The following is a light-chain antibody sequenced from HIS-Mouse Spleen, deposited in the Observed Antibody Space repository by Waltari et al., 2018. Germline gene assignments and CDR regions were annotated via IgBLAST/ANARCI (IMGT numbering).Light chain of an antibody. Sequence: EIVLTQSPGTLSLSPGEGATLSCRASQSVSSSYLAWYQQKPGQAPRLLISGASSRATGIPDRFSGSGSGTDFTLTISRLEPEDFAVYYCQQYGSSSALTFGGGTKVEIK. V-gene: IGKV3-20*01. CDR3: QQYGSSSALT. CDR1: QSVSSSY. J-gene: IGKJ4*01. CDR2: GAS.